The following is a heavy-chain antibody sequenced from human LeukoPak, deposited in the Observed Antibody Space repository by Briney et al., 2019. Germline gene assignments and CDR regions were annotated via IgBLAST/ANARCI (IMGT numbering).Heavy chain of an antibody. D-gene: IGHD7-27*01. CDR1: GFTFSSYW. CDR3: ARVTGDDWDLDIDY. CDR2: IKQDGSEK. V-gene: IGHV3-7*01. Sequence: GGSLRLSCAASGFTFSSYWMSWVRQAPGKGLEWVANIKQDGSEKYYVDSVKGRFTISRDNAKNSLYLQMNSLRAEDTAVYYCARVTGDDWDLDIDYWGQGTLVTVSS. J-gene: IGHJ4*02.